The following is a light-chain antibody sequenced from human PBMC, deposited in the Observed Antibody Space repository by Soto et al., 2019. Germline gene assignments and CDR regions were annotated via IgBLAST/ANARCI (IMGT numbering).Light chain of an antibody. CDR3: CSYAGSSTYV. V-gene: IGLV2-23*01. CDR2: EGS. CDR1: NSDVGNYNL. Sequence: QSVLAQPASVSGSPGQSITIPCTGSNSDVGNYNLVSWYQQHPGEAPKLMIYEGSKRPSGVSNRFSGSKSGNTASLTISGLQAEDEAAYFCCSYAGSSTYVFGTGTKVTVL. J-gene: IGLJ1*01.